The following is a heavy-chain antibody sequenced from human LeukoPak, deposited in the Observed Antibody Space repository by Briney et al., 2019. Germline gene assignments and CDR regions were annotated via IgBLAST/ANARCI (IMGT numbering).Heavy chain of an antibody. CDR3: AKDHYGSGSFRPQYYFDY. D-gene: IGHD3-10*01. V-gene: IGHV3-23*01. Sequence: HPGGSLRLSCAASGFTFSSYAMSCVRQAPGKWLELVSAISGSGGSTYYADSVKGRFTISRDNYKNTLYLQMNSLRAEDTAVYYCAKDHYGSGSFRPQYYFDYWGQGTLVTVSS. CDR1: GFTFSSYA. J-gene: IGHJ4*02. CDR2: ISGSGGST.